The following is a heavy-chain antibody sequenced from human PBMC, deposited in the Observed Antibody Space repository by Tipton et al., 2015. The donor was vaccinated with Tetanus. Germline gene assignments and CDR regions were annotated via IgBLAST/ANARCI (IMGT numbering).Heavy chain of an antibody. Sequence: LRLSCSVSGGSISTYYWSWIRQPPGKGLEWIGSVYYSGSTNYSPSLQSRVTISVDTSKSQFFLILSSVTAADTAVYYCARADYGDYAAHFDYWGQGGLVTVSS. CDR1: GGSISTYY. CDR3: ARADYGDYAAHFDY. CDR2: VYYSGST. V-gene: IGHV4-59*01. J-gene: IGHJ4*02. D-gene: IGHD4-17*01.